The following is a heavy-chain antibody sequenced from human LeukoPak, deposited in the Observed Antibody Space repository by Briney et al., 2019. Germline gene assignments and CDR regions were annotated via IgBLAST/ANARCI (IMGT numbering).Heavy chain of an antibody. CDR2: INSDGSST. CDR1: GFTFSSYW. V-gene: IGHV3-74*03. CDR3: XXXQXXXXXFDH. Sequence: GGSLRLSCAASGFTFSSYWMHWVRQAPGKGLVWVSRINSDGSSTKYADSVKGRFTMSRDNAKNTLYLQMNSLRAEDTALYYCXXXQXXXXXFDHWXXGXLVTVSS. J-gene: IGHJ4*02.